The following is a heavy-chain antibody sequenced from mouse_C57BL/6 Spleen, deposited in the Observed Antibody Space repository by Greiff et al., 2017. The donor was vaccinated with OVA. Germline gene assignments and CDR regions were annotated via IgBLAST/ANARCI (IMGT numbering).Heavy chain of an antibody. CDR3: ARSPYYGSSPAWFAY. Sequence: EVQLQQSGPELVKPGASVKISCKASGYSFTDYNMNWVKQSNGKSLEWIGVITPNYGTTSYNQKFKGKATLTVDQSSSTAYMQLNSLTSEDSAVYYCARSPYYGSSPAWFAYWGQGTLVTVSA. CDR1: GYSFTDYN. V-gene: IGHV1-39*01. J-gene: IGHJ3*01. D-gene: IGHD1-1*01. CDR2: ITPNYGTT.